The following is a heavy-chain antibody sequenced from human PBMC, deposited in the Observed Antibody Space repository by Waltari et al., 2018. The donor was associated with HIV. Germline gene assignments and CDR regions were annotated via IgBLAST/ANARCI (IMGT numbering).Heavy chain of an antibody. CDR2: IYPGDSDT. J-gene: IGHJ3*02. Sequence: EVQLVQSGAEVKKPGESLKISCKGSGYSFTSYWIGWVRPMPGKGLEWMGIIYPGDSDTRYSPSFQGQVTISADKSISTAYLQWSSLKASDTAMYYCASRVVAAAGNHDAFDIWGQGTMVTVSS. D-gene: IGHD6-13*01. V-gene: IGHV5-51*01. CDR3: ASRVVAAAGNHDAFDI. CDR1: GYSFTSYW.